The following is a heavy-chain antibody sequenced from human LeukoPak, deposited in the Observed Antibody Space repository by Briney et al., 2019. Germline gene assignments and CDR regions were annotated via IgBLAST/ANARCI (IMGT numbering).Heavy chain of an antibody. CDR3: AKSEGPSRPRCFDC. Sequence: GESLRLSCAASGFTFTGYAMSWVRQAPGKGLEWVSAIIAGGESTDYAESVRGGVTISRDNSKNTQFLQVDSLRAEDTAPFYCAKSEGPSRPRCFDCWGKGHLVTVPS. CDR2: IIAGGEST. CDR1: GFTFTGYA. D-gene: IGHD6-6*01. V-gene: IGHV3-23*01. J-gene: IGHJ4*02.